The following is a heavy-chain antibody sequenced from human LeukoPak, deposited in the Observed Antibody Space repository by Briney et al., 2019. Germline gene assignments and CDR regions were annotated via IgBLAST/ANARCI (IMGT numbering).Heavy chain of an antibody. Sequence: GGSLRLSCAASGFTFSTYSMNWARQAPGKGLEWVSSISSSSSYIYYADSVRGRFTISRDNAKNSLYLQMNSLRAEDTAVYYCARDPWGSYGYWGQGTLVTVSS. CDR1: GFTFSTYS. CDR2: ISSSSSYI. J-gene: IGHJ4*02. D-gene: IGHD3-16*01. CDR3: ARDPWGSYGY. V-gene: IGHV3-21*01.